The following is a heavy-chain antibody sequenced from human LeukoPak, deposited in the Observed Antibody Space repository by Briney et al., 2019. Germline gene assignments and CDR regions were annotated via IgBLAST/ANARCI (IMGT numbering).Heavy chain of an antibody. CDR1: GGSISSSSYY. D-gene: IGHD6-19*01. CDR2: IYYSGST. Sequence: SETLSLTCTVSGGSISSSSYYWGWIRQPPGKGLEWIGSIYYSGSTYYNPSLKSRVTISVDTSKNQFSLKLSSVTAADTAVYYCARSSIAVAGTPLDYWGQGTLVTVSS. CDR3: ARSSIAVAGTPLDY. J-gene: IGHJ4*02. V-gene: IGHV4-39*01.